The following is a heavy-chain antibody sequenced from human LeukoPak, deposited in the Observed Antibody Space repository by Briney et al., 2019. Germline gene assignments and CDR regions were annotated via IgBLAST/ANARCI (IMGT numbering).Heavy chain of an antibody. J-gene: IGHJ6*02. V-gene: IGHV4-34*01. CDR1: GGSFSGYY. CDR2: LNHSGST. D-gene: IGHD3-3*01. Sequence: SETLSLTCAVYGGSFSGYYWSWIRQPPGKGLEWIGELNHSGSTNYNPSLKSRVTISVDTSKNQFSLKLSSVTAADTAVYYCARGDRITIFGVVICYGMDVWGQGTTVTVSS. CDR3: ARGDRITIFGVVICYGMDV.